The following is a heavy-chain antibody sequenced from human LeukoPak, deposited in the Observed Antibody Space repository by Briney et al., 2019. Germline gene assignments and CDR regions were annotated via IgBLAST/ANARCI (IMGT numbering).Heavy chain of an antibody. Sequence: SVKVSCKASGGTFSSYAISRVRQAPGQGLEWVGGIILIFGTANYAQKFQGRVTITADESTNTAYMELSSLRSEDTAVYYCARGPYSNFVFDYWGQGTLVTVSS. CDR2: IILIFGTA. J-gene: IGHJ4*02. D-gene: IGHD4-11*01. CDR3: ARGPYSNFVFDY. V-gene: IGHV1-69*13. CDR1: GGTFSSYA.